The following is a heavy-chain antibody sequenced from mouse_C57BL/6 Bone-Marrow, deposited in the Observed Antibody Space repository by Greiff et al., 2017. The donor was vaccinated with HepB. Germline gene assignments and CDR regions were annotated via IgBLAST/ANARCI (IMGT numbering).Heavy chain of an antibody. J-gene: IGHJ2*01. CDR2: ISYDGSN. CDR3: ARGITTVGDY. Sequence: EVHLVESGPGLVKPSQSLSLTCSVTGYSITSGYYWNWIRQFPGNKLEWMGYISYDGSNNYNPSLKNRISITRDTSKNQFFLKLNSVTTEDTATYYCARGITTVGDYWGQGTTLTVSS. CDR1: GYSITSGYY. D-gene: IGHD1-1*01. V-gene: IGHV3-6*01.